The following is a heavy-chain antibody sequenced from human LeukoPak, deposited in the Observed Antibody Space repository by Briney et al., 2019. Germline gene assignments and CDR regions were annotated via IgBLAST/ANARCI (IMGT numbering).Heavy chain of an antibody. CDR1: GYTFTSYG. CDR3: ARYHGAAPDY. Sequence: ASVKVSCKASGYTFTSYGISGVRQAPGQGLEWMGWISPYNGNTNYEQKLQGRVTLTTNTSPGTAYMEPRSLRPDEPAAYYCARYHGAAPDYWGQGTLVTVSS. CDR2: ISPYNGNT. D-gene: IGHD2-15*01. V-gene: IGHV1-18*01. J-gene: IGHJ4*02.